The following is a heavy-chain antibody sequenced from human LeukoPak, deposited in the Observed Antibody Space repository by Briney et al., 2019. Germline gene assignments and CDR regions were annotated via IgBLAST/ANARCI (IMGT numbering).Heavy chain of an antibody. CDR3: ARGNWGSVPFAP. CDR2: ILKTGST. J-gene: IGHJ5*02. CDR1: RGSFSSGSFY. V-gene: IGHV4-61*01. Sequence: SETLSLTCTVSRGSFSSGSFYWSWIRQPPGRGLEWIGYILKTGSTNYNPSLMSRVSFSVDTSKNQFSLKLTSVTAADTAVYYCARGNWGSVPFAPWGQGTLVTVPS. D-gene: IGHD7-27*01.